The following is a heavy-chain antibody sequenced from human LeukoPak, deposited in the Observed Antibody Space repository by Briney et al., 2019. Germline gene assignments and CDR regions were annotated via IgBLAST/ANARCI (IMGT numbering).Heavy chain of an antibody. CDR2: IYHSGST. CDR3: PRDVSEAIDAFDI. CDR1: GGSISSGGYS. D-gene: IGHD2-8*01. V-gene: IGHV4-30-2*01. J-gene: IGHJ3*02. Sequence: PSETLSLTCAVSGGSISSGGYSWSWIRQPPGKGLEWIGYIYHSGSTYYNPSLKSRVTISVDRSKNQFSLKLSSVTAADTAVYYCPRDVSEAIDAFDIWGQGTLVTVTS.